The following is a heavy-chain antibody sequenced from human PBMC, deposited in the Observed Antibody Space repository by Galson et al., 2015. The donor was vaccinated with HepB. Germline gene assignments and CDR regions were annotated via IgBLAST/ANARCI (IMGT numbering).Heavy chain of an antibody. V-gene: IGHV1-8*01. CDR3: ASLLWFRADAFDI. D-gene: IGHD3-10*01. CDR1: GYTFTSYD. Sequence: SVKVSCKASGYTFTSYDINWVRQATGQGLEWMGWMNPNSGNTGYAQKFQGRVTMTRNTSISTAYMELSSLRSEDTAVYYSASLLWFRADAFDIWGQGTMVTVSS. CDR2: MNPNSGNT. J-gene: IGHJ3*02.